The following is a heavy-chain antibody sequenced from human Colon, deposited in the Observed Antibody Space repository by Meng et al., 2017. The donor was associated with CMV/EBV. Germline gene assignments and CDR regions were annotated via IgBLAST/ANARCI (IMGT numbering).Heavy chain of an antibody. CDR1: GSFRAAS. J-gene: IGHJ4*02. CDR2: VDHSGSA. V-gene: IGHV4-34*01. Sequence: GSFRAASWSWIRHSPGKGLEWLGAVDHSGSANYNPSLPSRVPISVATSKNQFFLTLTSVAAADTGVYSCARDKGLRGTSYPNPYFDYWGQGTLVTVSS. CDR3: ARDKGLRGTSYPNPYFDY. D-gene: IGHD1-1*01.